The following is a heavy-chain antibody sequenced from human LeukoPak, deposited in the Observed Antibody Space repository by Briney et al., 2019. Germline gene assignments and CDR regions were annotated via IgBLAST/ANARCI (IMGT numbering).Heavy chain of an antibody. CDR1: GYTFTSYA. J-gene: IGHJ4*02. D-gene: IGHD2-21*02. CDR3: AKDRAYCGGDCYRPPVPFFDY. CDR2: INAGNGNT. V-gene: IGHV1-3*01. Sequence: GASVKVSCKASGYTFTSYAMHWVRQAPGQRLEWMGWINAGNGNTKYSQKFQGRVTITRDTSASTAYMELSSLRSEDTAVYYCAKDRAYCGGDCYRPPVPFFDYWGQGTLVTVSS.